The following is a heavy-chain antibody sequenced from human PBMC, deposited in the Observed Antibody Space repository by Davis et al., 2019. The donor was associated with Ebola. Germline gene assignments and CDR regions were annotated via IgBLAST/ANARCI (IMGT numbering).Heavy chain of an antibody. V-gene: IGHV3-33*01. CDR1: GFTFSSYG. J-gene: IGHJ6*02. CDR2: IWYDGSNK. CDR3: ARDRLYYDIFGGMDV. D-gene: IGHD3-9*01. Sequence: GESLKISCAASGFTFSSYGMHWVRQAPGKGLEWVAVIWYDGSNKYYADSVKGRFTISRDNSKNTLYLQMNSLRAEDTAVYYCARDRLYYDIFGGMDVWGQGTTVTVSS.